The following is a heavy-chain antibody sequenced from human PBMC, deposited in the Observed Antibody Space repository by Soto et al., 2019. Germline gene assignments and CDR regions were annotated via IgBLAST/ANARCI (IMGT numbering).Heavy chain of an antibody. CDR3: ARDFERSAIAP. J-gene: IGHJ5*02. Sequence: SETLSLTCTVSCGSISSYYWSWIRQPAGKGLEWIGYIAYSGDTYYNPSLRSRVTISADTSENKFSLTLKSVTAADTAVYFCARDFERSAIAPWGQGTSVTVSS. CDR1: CGSISSYY. V-gene: IGHV4-59*12. D-gene: IGHD3-9*01. CDR2: IAYSGDT.